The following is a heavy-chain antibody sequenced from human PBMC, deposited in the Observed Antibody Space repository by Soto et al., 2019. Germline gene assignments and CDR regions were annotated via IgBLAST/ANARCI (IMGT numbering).Heavy chain of an antibody. V-gene: IGHV1-18*04. J-gene: IGHJ6*02. CDR3: ARDVGPYCSSTSCYRGNYYYGMDV. CDR1: GYTFTSYG. CDR2: ISAYNGNT. Sequence: ASVKVSCKASGYTFTSYGISWVRQAPGQGLEWMGWISAYNGNTNYAQKLQGRVTMTTDTSTSTAYMELRSLRSDDTAVYYCARDVGPYCSSTSCYRGNYYYGMDVWGQGTTVTVSS. D-gene: IGHD2-2*01.